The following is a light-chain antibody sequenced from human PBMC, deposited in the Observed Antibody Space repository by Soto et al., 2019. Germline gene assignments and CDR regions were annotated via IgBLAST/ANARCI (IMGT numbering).Light chain of an antibody. J-gene: IGLJ2*01. Sequence: QSALTQPPSASGSPGQSVTISCTGTSSDIGAFDYVSWYQQHPGRAPKLMIYEVTKRPSGVPDRFSGSKSGNTASLTVSGLQAEDEADYYCQSYDTSLSGSVFGRGTKVTVL. CDR2: EVT. V-gene: IGLV2-8*01. CDR1: SSDIGAFDY. CDR3: QSYDTSLSGSV.